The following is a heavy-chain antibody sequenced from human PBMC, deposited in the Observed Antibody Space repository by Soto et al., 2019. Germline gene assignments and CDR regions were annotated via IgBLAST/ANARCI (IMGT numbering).Heavy chain of an antibody. CDR1: GGTFSSYA. D-gene: IGHD3-10*01. CDR2: IIPNFGTA. Sequence: QVQLVQSGAEVKKPGSSVKVSCKASGGTFSSYAISWVRQAPGQGVEWMGGIIPNFGTANYAQKFQGRVTITADESTTTAYMELRSLRSEDTAVYYCARDYNGSGSYYYYYYGMDVWGQGTTVTVSS. V-gene: IGHV1-69*01. J-gene: IGHJ6*02. CDR3: ARDYNGSGSYYYYYYGMDV.